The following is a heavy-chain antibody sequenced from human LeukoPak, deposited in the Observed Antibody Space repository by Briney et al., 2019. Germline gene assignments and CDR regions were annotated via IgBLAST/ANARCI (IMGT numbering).Heavy chain of an antibody. CDR2: INSDGSWT. CDR3: VSFYEAY. CDR1: GNSW. D-gene: IGHD2/OR15-2a*01. V-gene: IGHV3-74*01. J-gene: IGHJ4*02. Sequence: GGSLRLSCAASGNSWMHWVRQAPGKGLVWVSHINSDGSWTSYADSVKGRFTISKDNAKNTVYLQMNNLRAEDTAVYYCVSFYEAYWGRGTLVTVSS.